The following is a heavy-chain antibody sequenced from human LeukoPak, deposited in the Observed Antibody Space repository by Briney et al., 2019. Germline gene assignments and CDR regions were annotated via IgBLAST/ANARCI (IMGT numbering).Heavy chain of an antibody. CDR1: GFIFSSYS. Sequence: LPGGSLRLSCAASGFIFSSYSMSWVRQAPGKGLEWVSVITGSGGNTYYADSVKGRFTVSRDNSKNTLYLQMNSLRAEDTAVYYCAKDRALVVGATDYWGQGTLVTVSS. V-gene: IGHV3-23*01. J-gene: IGHJ4*02. D-gene: IGHD1-26*01. CDR3: AKDRALVVGATDY. CDR2: ITGSGGNT.